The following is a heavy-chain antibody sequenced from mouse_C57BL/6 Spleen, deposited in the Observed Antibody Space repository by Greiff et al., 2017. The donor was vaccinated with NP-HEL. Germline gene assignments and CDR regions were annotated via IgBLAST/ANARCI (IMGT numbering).Heavy chain of an antibody. CDR2: IDPETGGT. CDR3: TREGYYYGSSYVRDFDY. J-gene: IGHJ2*01. D-gene: IGHD1-1*01. CDR1: GYTFTDYE. V-gene: IGHV1-15*01. Sequence: QVQLQQSGAELVRPGASVTLSCKASGYTFTDYEMHWVKQTPVHGLEWIGAIDPETGGTAYNQKFKGKAILTADKSSSTAYMELRSLTSEDSAVYYCTREGYYYGSSYVRDFDYWGQGTTLTVSS.